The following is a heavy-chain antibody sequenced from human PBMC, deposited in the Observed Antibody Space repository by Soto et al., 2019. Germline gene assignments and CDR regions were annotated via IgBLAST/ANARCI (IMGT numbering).Heavy chain of an antibody. CDR2: INSGGSST. D-gene: IGHD2-8*01. J-gene: IGHJ4*02. CDR1: GFTFSSYW. V-gene: IGHV3-74*01. Sequence: EVQLVESGGGLVQHGGSLRLSCAASGFTFSSYWMHWFRQAPGKGLVWVSRINSGGSSTSYADSVKGRFTISRDNAKNTMYLQMNSQRAEDTDVYYCARDALYWTNGVCSDDYYIFDYWGQGTLVTVSS. CDR3: ARDALYWTNGVCSDDYYIFDY.